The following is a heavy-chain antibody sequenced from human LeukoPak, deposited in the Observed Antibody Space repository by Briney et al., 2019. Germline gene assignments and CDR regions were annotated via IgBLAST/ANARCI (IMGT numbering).Heavy chain of an antibody. V-gene: IGHV3-30*02. CDR3: VRDFEWSFDT. CDR2: IRNDGNDK. D-gene: IGHD3-3*01. Sequence: PGGSLRLSCAASGFTFGSYAMSWVRQAPGKGLEWFSFIRNDGNDKYYADSVKGRFTISRDNSKNTLYLQTNSLRPEDTALYYCVRDFEWSFDTWDQGTLVTVSS. CDR1: GFTFGSYA. J-gene: IGHJ4*02.